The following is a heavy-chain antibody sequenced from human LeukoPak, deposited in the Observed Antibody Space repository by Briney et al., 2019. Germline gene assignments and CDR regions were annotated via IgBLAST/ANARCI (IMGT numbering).Heavy chain of an antibody. D-gene: IGHD6-19*01. J-gene: IGHJ4*02. V-gene: IGHV4-34*01. Sequence: SETLSLTCAVYGGSSSGYYWSWIRQPPGKGLEWIGEINHSGSTNYNPSLKSRVTISVDTSKNQFSLKPSSVTAADTAVYYCARGPSGWYRQTQYFDYWGQGTLVTVSS. CDR2: INHSGST. CDR3: ARGPSGWYRQTQYFDY. CDR1: GGSSSGYY.